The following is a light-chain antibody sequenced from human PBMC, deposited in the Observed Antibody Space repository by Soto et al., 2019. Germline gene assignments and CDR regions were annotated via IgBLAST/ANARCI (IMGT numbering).Light chain of an antibody. CDR3: QHYNSYSEA. CDR2: KAS. CDR1: PTISSW. Sequence: DIQMTPSPSTLSGSVGDRVTITGRASPTISSWLAWYQQKPGKAPKLLIYKASTLKSGVPSRFSGSGSGTEFTLTISSLQPDDFATYYCQHYNSYSEAFGQGTKVDIK. J-gene: IGKJ1*01. V-gene: IGKV1-5*03.